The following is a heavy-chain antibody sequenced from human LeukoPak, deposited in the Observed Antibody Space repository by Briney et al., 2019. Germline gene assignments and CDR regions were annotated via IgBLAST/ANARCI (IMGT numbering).Heavy chain of an antibody. CDR1: GGSINNYY. CDR2: VSYSGSS. J-gene: IGHJ2*01. CDR3: AADSSGWYARYFDL. V-gene: IGHV4-59*01. Sequence: NPSETLSLTCTVSGGSINNYYWSWIRQPPGRGLEWIGYVSYSGSSNYYPSLKSQVTISVDTSKNQFSLKLSSVTAADTAVYYCAADSSGWYARYFDLWGRGTLVTVSS. D-gene: IGHD6-19*01.